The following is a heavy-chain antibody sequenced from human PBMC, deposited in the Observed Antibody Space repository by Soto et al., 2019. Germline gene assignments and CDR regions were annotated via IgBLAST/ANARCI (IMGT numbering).Heavy chain of an antibody. D-gene: IGHD5-12*01. V-gene: IGHV3-9*01. J-gene: IGHJ4*02. CDR2: ISWNSGSI. Sequence: HPGGSLRLSCAASGFTFDDYAMHWVRQAPGKGLEWVSGISWNSGSIGYADSVKGRFTISRDNAKNSLYLQMNSLRAEDTALYYCGADGDGYNIVPYWGQGTLVTVSS. CDR3: GADGDGYNIVPY. CDR1: GFTFDDYA.